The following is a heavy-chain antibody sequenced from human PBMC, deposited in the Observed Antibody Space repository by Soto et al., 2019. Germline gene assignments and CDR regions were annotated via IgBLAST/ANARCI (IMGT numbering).Heavy chain of an antibody. Sequence: ASVKVSCKASGYTFTSYGISWVRQAPGQGLEWMGWISAYNGNTNYAQKLQGRVTMTTDTSTSTAYMELRSLRSDDTAVYYCARDRYYGSGSYYNTATFFDYWGQGTLVTVSS. CDR1: GYTFTSYG. CDR3: ARDRYYGSGSYYNTATFFDY. CDR2: ISAYNGNT. V-gene: IGHV1-18*01. D-gene: IGHD3-10*01. J-gene: IGHJ4*02.